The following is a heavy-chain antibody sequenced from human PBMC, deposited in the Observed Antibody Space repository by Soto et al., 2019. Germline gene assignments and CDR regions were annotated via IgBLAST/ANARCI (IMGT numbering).Heavy chain of an antibody. J-gene: IGHJ3*02. D-gene: IGHD3-3*01. CDR1: GYTFTSYD. Sequence: ASVKVSCKASGYTFTSYDINWVRQATGQGLEWMGWMNPNSGNTGYAQKFQVRVTMTRNTSISTAYMELSSLRSEDTAVYYCARGFWSGYYDAFDIWGQGTMVTVSS. CDR2: MNPNSGNT. CDR3: ARGFWSGYYDAFDI. V-gene: IGHV1-8*01.